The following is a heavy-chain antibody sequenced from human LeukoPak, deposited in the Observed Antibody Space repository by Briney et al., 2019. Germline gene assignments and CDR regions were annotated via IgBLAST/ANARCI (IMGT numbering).Heavy chain of an antibody. CDR1: GFTLSSYE. J-gene: IGHJ4*02. D-gene: IGHD3-16*01. CDR3: ARDASLAGDRVEY. CDR2: ISNSGSDI. V-gene: IGHV3-48*03. Sequence: GGSLRLSCAASGFTLSSYEMSWVRQVPGQGLEWLSYISNSGSDIYHADSVKGRFTISRDSAKNSLYLQMNSLRAEDTGIYYCARDASLAGDRVEYWGQGTLVTVSS.